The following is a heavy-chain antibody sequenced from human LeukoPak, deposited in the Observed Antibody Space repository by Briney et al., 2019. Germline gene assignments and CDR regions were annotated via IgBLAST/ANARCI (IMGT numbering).Heavy chain of an antibody. V-gene: IGHV1-8*03. CDR1: GYTFTSLD. D-gene: IGHD4-23*01. CDR3: AKEDYGGKFDY. CDR2: MNPSSGYT. Sequence: ASVKVSCKASGYTFTSLDINWVRQAPGQGLEWMGWMNPSSGYTGYAQQFQGRVTFTRSTSISTAYMEVSSLRSEDTAVYYCAKEDYGGKFDYWGQGTLVTVSS. J-gene: IGHJ4*02.